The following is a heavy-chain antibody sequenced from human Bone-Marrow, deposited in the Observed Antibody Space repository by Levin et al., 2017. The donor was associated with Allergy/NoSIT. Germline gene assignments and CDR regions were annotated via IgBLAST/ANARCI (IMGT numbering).Heavy chain of an antibody. V-gene: IGHV1-18*01. CDR2: ISPFNGDT. Sequence: ASVKVSCQASGYTLPSYSITWLRQAPGQGLEWIGWISPFNGDTKYAQKFQGRVTMTTETSTNTAYMELRNLRSDDTAVYFCARVRGPDGRFLEWLSSGWFDPWGQGTQVTVSS. CDR3: ARVRGPDGRFLEWLSSGWFDP. J-gene: IGHJ5*02. CDR1: GYTLPSYS. D-gene: IGHD3-3*01.